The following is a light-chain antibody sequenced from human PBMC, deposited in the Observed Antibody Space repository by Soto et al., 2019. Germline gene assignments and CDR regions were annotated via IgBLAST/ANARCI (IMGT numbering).Light chain of an antibody. CDR2: DAS. CDR1: QSISTW. Sequence: IQMTQSPSTLSASVGDRVTITCRASQSISTWLAWYQQKPGKAPKLLIYDASSLESGVPSRFSGSGSGTEFTLTISSLQPTDFATYYCQQRSNWPRRTFGQGTKVEIK. CDR3: QQRSNWPRRT. V-gene: IGKV1-5*01. J-gene: IGKJ1*01.